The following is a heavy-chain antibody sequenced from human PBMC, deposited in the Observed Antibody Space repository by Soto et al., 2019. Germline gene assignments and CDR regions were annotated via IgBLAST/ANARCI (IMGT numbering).Heavy chain of an antibody. D-gene: IGHD5-12*01. J-gene: IGHJ4*02. Sequence: XETLSLTCTVAGCSISSSSYYWGWIRQPPGKGLEWIGSIYYSGSTYYNPPLKSRVTISVDTSKNQFSLKLSSVTAADTAVYYCAGSGYDWGIDYWGQGTLVTVSS. V-gene: IGHV4-39*01. CDR1: GCSISSSSYY. CDR2: IYYSGST. CDR3: AGSGYDWGIDY.